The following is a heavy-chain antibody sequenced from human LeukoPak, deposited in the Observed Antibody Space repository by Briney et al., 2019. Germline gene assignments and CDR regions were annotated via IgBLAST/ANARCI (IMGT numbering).Heavy chain of an antibody. J-gene: IGHJ4*02. D-gene: IGHD3-9*01. CDR2: IYYSGST. V-gene: IGHV4-59*08. CDR3: ARRGRYYDILTGYPDYYFDY. Sequence: SETLSLTCTVSGRSISSHYWSWLRHPPGKGLEWLGYIYYSGSTNYNPSLKSRVTISVDTSKNQFSLKLSSVTAADTAVYYCARRGRYYDILTGYPDYYFDYWGQGTLVTVSS. CDR1: GRSISSHY.